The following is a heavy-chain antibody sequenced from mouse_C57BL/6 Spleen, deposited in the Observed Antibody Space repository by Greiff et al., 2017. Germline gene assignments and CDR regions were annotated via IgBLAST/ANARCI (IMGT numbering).Heavy chain of an antibody. CDR3: ANAPGYYAMDY. J-gene: IGHJ4*01. Sequence: VQLQQSGAELVKPGASVKISCKASGYAFSSYWMNWVKQRPGKGLEWIGQIYPGDGGTNYNGKFKGKATLTADKSSSTAYMQLGSLTSEDSAVYFGANAPGYYAMDYWGQGTSVTVSS. CDR1: GYAFSSYW. V-gene: IGHV1-80*01. CDR2: IYPGDGGT.